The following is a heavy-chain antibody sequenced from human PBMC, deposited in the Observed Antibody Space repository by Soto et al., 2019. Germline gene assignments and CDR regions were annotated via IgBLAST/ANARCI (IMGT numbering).Heavy chain of an antibody. Sequence: RRLSCAASGYSFGHYWMHWVRQAPGKGLVWVSRISPDGRTTTYADSVKGRFTISRDNAKSTLYLQMNSLTVEDGAVYYCADSWLPTSYWGPGTLVTVSS. CDR2: ISPDGRTT. CDR3: ADSWLPTSY. V-gene: IGHV3-74*01. CDR1: GYSFGHYW. D-gene: IGHD3-10*01. J-gene: IGHJ4*02.